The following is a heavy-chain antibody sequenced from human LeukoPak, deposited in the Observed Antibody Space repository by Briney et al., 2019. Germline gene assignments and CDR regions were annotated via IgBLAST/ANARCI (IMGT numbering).Heavy chain of an antibody. V-gene: IGHV3-23*01. D-gene: IGHD4-17*01. CDR3: AKAFRTTVTTGY. CDR2: VSGSGGST. CDR1: GFTFSSYA. Sequence: GWCLRLSCAASGFTFSSYAMSWVRPAPGKGLAWVSAVSGSGGSTYYADSVKGRFTISRDNSKNTLYLQMNSLRAEDTAVYYCAKAFRTTVTTGYWGQGTLVTVSS. J-gene: IGHJ4*02.